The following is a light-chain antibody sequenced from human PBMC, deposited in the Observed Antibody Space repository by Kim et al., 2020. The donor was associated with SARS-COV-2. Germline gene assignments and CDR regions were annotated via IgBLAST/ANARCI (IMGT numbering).Light chain of an antibody. Sequence: LAPGERATLSRRASQSVSSSYLAWYQQKPGQAPRLLIYGASSRATGIPDRFSGSGSGTDFTLTISRLEPEDFAVYYCQQYGRSPYTFGQGTKLEIK. CDR3: QQYGRSPYT. CDR1: QSVSSSY. V-gene: IGKV3-20*01. J-gene: IGKJ2*01. CDR2: GAS.